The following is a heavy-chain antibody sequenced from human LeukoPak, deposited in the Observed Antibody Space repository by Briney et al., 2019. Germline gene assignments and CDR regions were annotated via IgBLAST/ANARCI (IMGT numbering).Heavy chain of an antibody. CDR2: IEQDGGEQ. D-gene: IGHD3-22*01. J-gene: IGHJ4*02. Sequence: PGGSLRLSCAASGFTFSSYWMTWVRQAPGKGLEWVANIEQDGGEQYYVDSVKGRFTISRDNAKNSLYLQMNSLRAEDTAVYYCARSYDSSGYYHAGGGYWGQGSLVTVSS. V-gene: IGHV3-7*05. CDR3: ARSYDSSGYYHAGGGY. CDR1: GFTFSSYW.